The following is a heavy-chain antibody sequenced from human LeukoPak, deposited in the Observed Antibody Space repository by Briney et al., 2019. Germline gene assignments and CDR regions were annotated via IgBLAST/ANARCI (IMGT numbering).Heavy chain of an antibody. V-gene: IGHV1-69*13. CDR2: IIPIFGTA. J-gene: IGHJ5*02. CDR1: GGTFSSYA. CDR3: ARAPSLVVTASPWLGWFDP. D-gene: IGHD2-21*02. Sequence: SVTVSCKAAGGTFSSYAISWVRQAPGQGLEWMGGIIPIFGTAKYAQKFQGRVTITADELTRTAYMELSSLRSEDTAVYYCARAPSLVVTASPWLGWFDPWGQGTLVTVSS.